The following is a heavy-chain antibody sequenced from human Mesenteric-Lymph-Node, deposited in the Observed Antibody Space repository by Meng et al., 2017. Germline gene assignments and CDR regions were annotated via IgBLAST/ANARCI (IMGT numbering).Heavy chain of an antibody. D-gene: IGHD6-13*01. Sequence: ASVKVSCKASGYTFTGYYMHWVRQAPGQGLEWMGWINPNSGGTNYAQKFQGRVTMTRDTSISTAYMELSRLRSDDTAVYYCARSGIAAAGNLGYNWFDPWGQGTRVTVSS. CDR2: INPNSGGT. CDR1: GYTFTGYY. V-gene: IGHV1-2*02. J-gene: IGHJ5*02. CDR3: ARSGIAAAGNLGYNWFDP.